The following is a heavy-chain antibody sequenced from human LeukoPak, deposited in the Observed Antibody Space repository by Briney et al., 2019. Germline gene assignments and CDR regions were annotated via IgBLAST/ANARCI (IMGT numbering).Heavy chain of an antibody. V-gene: IGHV4-61*02. CDR3: ARGRVVIARYYFDY. CDR2: IYTSGST. CDR1: GGSISSGSYY. D-gene: IGHD2-21*01. Sequence: SQTLSLTCTVSGGSISSGSYYWSWIRQPAGKGLEWIGRIYTSGSTNYNPSLKSRVTISVDTSKNQFSLKLSSVAAADTAVYYCARGRVVIARYYFDYWGQGTLVTVSS. J-gene: IGHJ4*02.